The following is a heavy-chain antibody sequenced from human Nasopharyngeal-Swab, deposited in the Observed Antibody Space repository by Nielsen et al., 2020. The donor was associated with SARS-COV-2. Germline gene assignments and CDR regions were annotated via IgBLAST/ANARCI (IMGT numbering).Heavy chain of an antibody. CDR1: RYSFPSYG. V-gene: IGHV1-18*01. CDR3: ARDIEEWLVVPSLSFDY. D-gene: IGHD3-3*01. Sequence: SVHVSCLASRYSFPSYGINWVRQAPRQGLEWMGWISVYNAYTNYAQKLQGRVSMTTDTSTSTAYMELRSLRSDDTAVYYCARDIEEWLVVPSLSFDYWGQGTLVTVSS. CDR2: ISVYNAYT. J-gene: IGHJ4*02.